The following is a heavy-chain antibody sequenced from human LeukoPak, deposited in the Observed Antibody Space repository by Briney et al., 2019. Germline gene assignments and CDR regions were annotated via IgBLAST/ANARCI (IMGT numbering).Heavy chain of an antibody. Sequence: GGSLRLSCAASGLTFSSYWMSWVRQAAGKGLEWVANIKQDGSEKYYVESVKGRFTISRDNAENSLYLQMNSLRAEDTAVYYCATCYNDDYGYFQHWGQGTLVTVSS. J-gene: IGHJ1*01. D-gene: IGHD4-17*01. CDR2: IKQDGSEK. CDR1: GLTFSSYW. CDR3: ATCYNDDYGYFQH. V-gene: IGHV3-7*01.